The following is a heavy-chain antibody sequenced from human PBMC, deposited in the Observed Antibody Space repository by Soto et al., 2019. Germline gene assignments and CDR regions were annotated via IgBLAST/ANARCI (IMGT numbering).Heavy chain of an antibody. CDR3: ARGRLVVVPAADSPDVPFSY. Sequence: SETLSLTCAVYGGSFSDYYWSWIRQPPGKGLEWIGEINHSGSTNYNPSLKSRVTISVDTSKNQFSLKLSSVTAADTAAFFCARGRLVVVPAADSPDVPFSYWGQGTLVTVSS. V-gene: IGHV4-34*01. CDR1: GGSFSDYY. CDR2: INHSGST. J-gene: IGHJ4*02. D-gene: IGHD2-2*01.